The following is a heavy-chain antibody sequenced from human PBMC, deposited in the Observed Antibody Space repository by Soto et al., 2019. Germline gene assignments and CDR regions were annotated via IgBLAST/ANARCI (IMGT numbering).Heavy chain of an antibody. D-gene: IGHD2-2*01. CDR2: INPSGTT. CDR3: ALAPAAHILH. J-gene: IGHJ1*01. CDR1: CGSLSAYY. Sequence: PSETRSLTCAVYCGSLSAYYWSWIRQPPGKGLEWIGEINPSGTTNYNPSLKSRVTISVDTSKNQFSLELSSVTAADTAVYHCALAPAAHILHWGQGTLVTVSS. V-gene: IGHV4-34*01.